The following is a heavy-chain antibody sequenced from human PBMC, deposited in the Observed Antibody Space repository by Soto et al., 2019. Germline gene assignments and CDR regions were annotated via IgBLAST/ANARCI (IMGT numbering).Heavy chain of an antibody. CDR3: AHSRCGGDCLQSYSSHYYYGMDV. CDR2: IYWDDDK. CDR1: GFSLSTSGVG. D-gene: IGHD2-21*02. V-gene: IGHV2-5*02. J-gene: IGHJ6*02. Sequence: QITLKESGPTLVKPTQTLTLTCTFSGFSLSTSGVGVGWIRQPPGKALEWLALIYWDDDKRYSPSLKGRLTITKDTSKNQVVLTMTNMDPVDTATYYCAHSRCGGDCLQSYSSHYYYGMDVWGQGTTVTVSS.